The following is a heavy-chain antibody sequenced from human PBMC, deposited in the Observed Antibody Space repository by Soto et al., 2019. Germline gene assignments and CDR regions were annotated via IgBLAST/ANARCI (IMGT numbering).Heavy chain of an antibody. D-gene: IGHD1-7*01. CDR3: ATTIDSTLTGTTRTYFCDS. J-gene: IGHJ4*02. CDR1: NVSISDSHW. Sequence: QPESGPGLVKPSGTLSLTCVVTNVSISDSHWCSWVRQPPGKGLEWIAANYPNGITFYNPSLESPATISVDNSNHQVSLTLRPVTAADPPLYSCATTIDSTLTGTTRTYFCDSLAEGNLGTVSS. V-gene: IGHV4-4*02. CDR2: NYPNGIT.